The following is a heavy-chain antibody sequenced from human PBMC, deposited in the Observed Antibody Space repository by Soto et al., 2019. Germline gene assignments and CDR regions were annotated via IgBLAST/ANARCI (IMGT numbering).Heavy chain of an antibody. V-gene: IGHV4-59*01. CDR3: ARNVLLWFGELSPMDV. CDR2: IYYSGST. CDR1: GGSISSYY. J-gene: IGHJ6*02. D-gene: IGHD3-10*01. Sequence: SETLSLTCTVAGGSISSYYWSWIRQPPGKGLEWIGYIYYSGSTNYNPSLKSRVTISVDTSKNQFSLKLSSVTAADTAVYYCARNVLLWFGELSPMDVWGQGTTVT.